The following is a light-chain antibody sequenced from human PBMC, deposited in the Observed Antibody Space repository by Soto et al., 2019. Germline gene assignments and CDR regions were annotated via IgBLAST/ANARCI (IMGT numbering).Light chain of an antibody. Sequence: EIVLTQSPATLSSSPGERATLSCRSSQSVSSGHLAWYQQTPGQAPRLLIYGASTRATGIPARFSGSESGADLTLPISSLQSEDFAVYYCQQYNNWPRTFGQGTKVDIK. CDR2: GAS. V-gene: IGKV3-15*01. CDR3: QQYNNWPRT. CDR1: QSVSSGH. J-gene: IGKJ1*01.